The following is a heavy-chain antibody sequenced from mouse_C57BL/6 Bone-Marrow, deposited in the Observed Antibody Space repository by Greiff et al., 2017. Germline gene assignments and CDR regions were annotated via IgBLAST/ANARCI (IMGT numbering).Heavy chain of an antibody. V-gene: IGHV1-9*01. CDR2: ILPGSGST. D-gene: IGHD2-1*01. CDR1: GYTFTGYW. J-gene: IGHJ1*03. Sequence: VQLQQSGAELMKPGASVKLSCKATGYTFTGYWIEWVKQRPGNGLEWIGEILPGSGSTNYTEKFKGKATFTADTSSNTAYMQLSSLTTEDSAIYYCARYGNYLYWYFDVWGTGTTVTVSS. CDR3: ARYGNYLYWYFDV.